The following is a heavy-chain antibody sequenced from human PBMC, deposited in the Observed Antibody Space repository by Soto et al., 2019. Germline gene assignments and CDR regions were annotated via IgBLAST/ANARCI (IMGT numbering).Heavy chain of an antibody. CDR2: ISVYNGNT. D-gene: IGHD3-10*01. V-gene: IGHV1-18*01. J-gene: IGHJ3*02. Sequence: QVQLVQSGAEVKKPGASVKVSCKASGYTFTSYGISWVRQAPGQGLEWMGWISVYNGNTNYAQKLQGRVTMTTDTSTSTAYMELRSLRSDDTAVYYCARYYYGSGSYSNDAFDIWGQGTMVTVSS. CDR3: ARYYYGSGSYSNDAFDI. CDR1: GYTFTSYG.